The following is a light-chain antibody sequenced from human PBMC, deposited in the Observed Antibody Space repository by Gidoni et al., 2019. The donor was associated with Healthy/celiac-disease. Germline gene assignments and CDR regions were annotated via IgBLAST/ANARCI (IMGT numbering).Light chain of an antibody. CDR2: SNN. CDR1: SSNIGSNT. J-gene: IGLJ3*02. CDR3: AAWDDSLNGQGV. V-gene: IGLV1-44*01. Sequence: QSVLTQPPSASGTPGQRVTISCSGSSSNIGSNTVNWYQQLPGTAPKLLIYSNNQRPPGVPDRFSGSMSGTSASLAISGLQSEDEADYYCAAWDDSLNGQGVFGGGTKLTVL.